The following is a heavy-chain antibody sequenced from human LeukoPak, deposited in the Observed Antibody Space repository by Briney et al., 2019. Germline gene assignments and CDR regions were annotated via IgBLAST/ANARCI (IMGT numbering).Heavy chain of an antibody. CDR2: ISAYNGNT. D-gene: IGHD3-10*01. V-gene: IGHV1-18*01. CDR3: ATSYYYGSGSYYEGESSPYYYGMDV. Sequence: ASVKVSCKASGYTFTSYGISWVRQAPGQGLEWMGWISAYNGNTNYAQKLQGRVTMTTDTSTSTAYMELRSLRSDDTAVYYCATSYYYGSGSYYEGESSPYYYGMDVWGQGTTVTVSS. CDR1: GYTFTSYG. J-gene: IGHJ6*02.